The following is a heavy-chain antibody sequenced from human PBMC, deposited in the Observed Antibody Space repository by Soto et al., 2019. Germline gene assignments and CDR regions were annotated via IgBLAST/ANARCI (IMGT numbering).Heavy chain of an antibody. CDR1: GYSFATYW. CDR3: ARGATYFKY. Sequence: PRGSLKISCKGSGYSFATYWIAWVRQMPGKGLEWMGIIYPSDSDTRYSPSFQGQVTISADKSLNTAYLQWNSLKASDTAIYYCARGATYFKYWGQGTLVTVSS. V-gene: IGHV5-51*01. J-gene: IGHJ4*02. CDR2: IYPSDSDT.